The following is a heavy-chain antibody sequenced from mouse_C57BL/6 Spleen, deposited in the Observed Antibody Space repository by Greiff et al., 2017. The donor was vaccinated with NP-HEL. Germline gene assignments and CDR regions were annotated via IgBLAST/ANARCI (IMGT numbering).Heavy chain of an antibody. V-gene: IGHV5-9*01. J-gene: IGHJ1*03. CDR3: ARQHSNYGYFDV. CDR1: GFTFSSYT. Sequence: EVQRVESGGGLVKPGGSLKLSCAASGFTFSSYTMSWVRQTPEKRLEWVATISGGGGNTYYPDSVKGRFTISRDNAKNTLYLQMSSLRSEDTALYYCARQHSNYGYFDVWGTGTTVTVAS. CDR2: ISGGGGNT. D-gene: IGHD2-5*01.